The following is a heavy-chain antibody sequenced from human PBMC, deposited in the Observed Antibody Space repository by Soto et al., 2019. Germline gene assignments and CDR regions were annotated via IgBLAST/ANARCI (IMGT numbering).Heavy chain of an antibody. J-gene: IGHJ4*02. D-gene: IGHD3-22*01. CDR2: FDPEDGET. Sequence: GASVKVSCKVCGYTLTELSMHWVRQAPGKGLEWMGGFDPEDGETIYAQKFQGRVTMTEDTSTDTAYMELSSLRSEDTAVYYCATAQYYYDSSGYYYPGHYFDYWGQGTLVTVSS. CDR1: GYTLTELS. V-gene: IGHV1-24*01. CDR3: ATAQYYYDSSGYYYPGHYFDY.